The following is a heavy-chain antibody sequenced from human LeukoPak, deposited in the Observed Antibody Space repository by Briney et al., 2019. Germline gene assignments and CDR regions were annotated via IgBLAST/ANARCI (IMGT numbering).Heavy chain of an antibody. J-gene: IGHJ4*02. CDR3: AKRETRNTSPLY. V-gene: IGHV3-23*01. Sequence: GGSLRLSCAASGFTLSSYWMHWVRQAPGKGLVWVAGISGRGDSIYYLDSVKGRFTISRDNAKNTVYLQINSLRAEDTAVYYCAKRETRNTSPLYWGQGIPVTVSS. CDR1: GFTLSSYW. CDR2: ISGRGDSI. D-gene: IGHD2-2*01.